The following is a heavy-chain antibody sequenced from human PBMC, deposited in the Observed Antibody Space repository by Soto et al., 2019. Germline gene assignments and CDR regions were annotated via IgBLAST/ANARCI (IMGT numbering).Heavy chain of an antibody. CDR1: GYIFVNYG. CDR3: AMVDNYVTPTPQDV. CDR2: ISPYTGDT. J-gene: IGHJ6*02. Sequence: QVQLVQPGDEMKKPGASVRVSCKASGYIFVNYGIAWVRQAPGQGLEWMGWISPYTGDTHSASKVQGRLTMTTDTSTNTAYMDLGSLTSDDTAVYYCAMVDNYVTPTPQDVWGQGTTVTVSS. D-gene: IGHD3-16*01. V-gene: IGHV1-18*01.